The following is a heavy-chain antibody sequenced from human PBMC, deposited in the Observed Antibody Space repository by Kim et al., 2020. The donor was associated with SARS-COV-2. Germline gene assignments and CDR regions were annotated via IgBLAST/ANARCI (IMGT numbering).Heavy chain of an antibody. J-gene: IGHJ5*02. Sequence: YAQKLQGRVTRTTDPSTSTAYMELRSLRSDDTAVYYCARAPGANRGRCDPWGQGTLVTVSS. CDR3: ARAPGANRGRCDP. V-gene: IGHV1-18*01. D-gene: IGHD3-16*01.